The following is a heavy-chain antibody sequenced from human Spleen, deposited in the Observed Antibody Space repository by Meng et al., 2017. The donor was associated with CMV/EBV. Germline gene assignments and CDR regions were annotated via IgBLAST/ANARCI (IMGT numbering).Heavy chain of an antibody. D-gene: IGHD2-2*01. CDR2: INSDGRKT. CDR3: VRGGCSRTSCLDN. Sequence: GESLKISCAASGFTFTPFWMHWVRQPPGKGLVWVSHINSDGRKTNYADFVQGRFTISRDNARNTLYLQINSLPPEDTAVYFCVRGGCSRTSCLDNWGQGTLVTVSS. V-gene: IGHV3-74*01. J-gene: IGHJ1*01. CDR1: GFTFTPFW.